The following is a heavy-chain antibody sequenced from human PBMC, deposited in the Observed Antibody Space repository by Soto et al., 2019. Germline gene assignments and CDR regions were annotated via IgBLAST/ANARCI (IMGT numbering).Heavy chain of an antibody. CDR3: ARDPRFGSSSSNGDY. D-gene: IGHD6-6*01. V-gene: IGHV4-30-4*01. CDR1: GGSISSGDDY. Sequence: QVQLQESGPGLVKPSQTLSLTCTVSGGSISSGDDYWSWIRQPPGKGLEWMGYINHSGSTYYNPSLKSRVTISIDTAENQFSLKVRSVTAADTAVYYCARDPRFGSSSSNGDYWGQGTLVTVSS. CDR2: INHSGST. J-gene: IGHJ4*02.